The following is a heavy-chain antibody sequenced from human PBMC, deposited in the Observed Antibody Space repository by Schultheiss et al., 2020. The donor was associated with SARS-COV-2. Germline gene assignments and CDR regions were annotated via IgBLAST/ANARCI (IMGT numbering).Heavy chain of an antibody. CDR3: ARSHTAMVIWNFDY. CDR2: IGTAGDP. V-gene: IGHV3-13*05. Sequence: GESLKISCAASGFTFSSYDMHWVRQATGKGLEWVSAIGTAGDPYYPGSVKGRFTISRENAKNSLYLQMNSLRAEDTAVYYCARSHTAMVIWNFDYWGQGTLVTVSS. D-gene: IGHD5-18*01. J-gene: IGHJ4*02. CDR1: GFTFSSYD.